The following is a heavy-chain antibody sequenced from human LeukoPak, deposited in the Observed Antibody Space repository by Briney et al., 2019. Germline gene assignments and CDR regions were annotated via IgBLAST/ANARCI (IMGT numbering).Heavy chain of an antibody. CDR2: IYHSGST. J-gene: IGHJ4*02. CDR3: ARHLRLVTAFDY. CDR1: GGSISSSNW. D-gene: IGHD3-9*01. Sequence: SGTLSLTCAVSGGSISSSNWWSWVRQPPGKGLEWIGEIYHSGSTNYNPSLKSRVTISVDKPKNQFSLKLSSVTAADTAVYYCARHLRLVTAFDYWGQGTLVTVSS. V-gene: IGHV4-4*02.